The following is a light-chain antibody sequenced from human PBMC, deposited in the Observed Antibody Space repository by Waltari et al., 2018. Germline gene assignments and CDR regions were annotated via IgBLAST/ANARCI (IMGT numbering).Light chain of an antibody. CDR3: QSADYSGSYVV. CDR1: VLSQQY. J-gene: IGLJ2*01. Sequence: SYQLTQPPSVSVSPGQTARITCSADVLSQQYSYWYRQKPGQAPTLVIFKDNERPSGIPDRFSGSNSGSTAPLTISGVQAEDEADYYCQSADYSGSYVVFGGGTKVTVL. V-gene: IGLV3-25*03. CDR2: KDN.